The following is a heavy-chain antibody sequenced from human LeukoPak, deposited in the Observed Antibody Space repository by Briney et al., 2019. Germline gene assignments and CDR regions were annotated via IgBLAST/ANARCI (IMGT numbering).Heavy chain of an antibody. CDR3: ARDHSGDIVVVPAAIDY. CDR2: ISWNSGSI. Sequence: GGSLRLSCAASGFTFDDYAMHWVRQAPGKGLEWVSGISWNSGSIGYADSVKGRFTISRDNAKNSLYLQMNSLRAEDTAVYYCARDHSGDIVVVPAAIDYWGQGTLVTVSS. D-gene: IGHD2-2*01. CDR1: GFTFDDYA. V-gene: IGHV3-9*01. J-gene: IGHJ4*02.